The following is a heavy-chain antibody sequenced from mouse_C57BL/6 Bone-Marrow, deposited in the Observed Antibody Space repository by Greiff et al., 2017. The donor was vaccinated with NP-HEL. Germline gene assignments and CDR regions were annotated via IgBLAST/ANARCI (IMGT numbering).Heavy chain of an antibody. CDR3: ARSNLGRGDY. V-gene: IGHV1-82*01. CDR2: IYPGDGDT. J-gene: IGHJ2*01. Sequence: QVQLQQSGPELVKPGASVKISCKASGYAFSSSWMNWVKPRPGKGLEWIGRIYPGDGDTNYNGKFKGKATLTADKSSSTAYMQLSSLTSEDSAVYFCARSNLGRGDYWGQGTTLTVSS. CDR1: GYAFSSSW. D-gene: IGHD4-1*01.